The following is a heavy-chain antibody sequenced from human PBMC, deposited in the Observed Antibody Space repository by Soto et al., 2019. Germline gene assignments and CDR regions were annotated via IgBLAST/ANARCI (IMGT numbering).Heavy chain of an antibody. J-gene: IGHJ4*02. V-gene: IGHV4-59*08. CDR3: ARHNIEGGYRYFEN. CDR1: GGSINSYY. CDR2: ISNSGST. Sequence: QVQLQESGPGLVKPSETLSLTCTVSGGSINSYYWSWVRQPPGKGLEWIGYISNSGSTVYNPSLKLRAGISLDTSKNQFSLRLSSVTAADTAMYYCARHNIEGGYRYFENWGQGTLVTVSS. D-gene: IGHD1-26*01.